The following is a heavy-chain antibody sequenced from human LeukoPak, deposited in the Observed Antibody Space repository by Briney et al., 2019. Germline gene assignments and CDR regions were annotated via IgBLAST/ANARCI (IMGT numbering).Heavy chain of an antibody. CDR3: ARDLLDSSSWYLSRGQNWFDP. CDR1: GYTFPSYG. D-gene: IGHD6-13*01. J-gene: IGHJ5*02. CDR2: ISAYNGNT. V-gene: IGHV1-18*01. Sequence: GSVKVSCNASGYTFPSYGISWVRQAPGQGLEWMGWISAYNGNTNYSQKLQGRVTMTTDTSTSTAYMELRSLRSDDTAVYYCARDLLDSSSWYLSRGQNWFDPWGQGTLVTVSS.